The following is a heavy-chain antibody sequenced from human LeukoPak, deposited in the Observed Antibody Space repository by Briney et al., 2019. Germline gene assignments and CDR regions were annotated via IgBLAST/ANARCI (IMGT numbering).Heavy chain of an antibody. V-gene: IGHV3-23*01. D-gene: IGHD3-22*01. CDR2: ISGSGGST. Sequence: GGSLRLSCAASGFTFSSYSMNWVRQAPGKGLEWVSAISGSGGSTYYADSVKGRFTISRDNSKNTLYLQMNSLRAEDTAVYYCAKSPYYYDSSGYNGYYFDYWGQGTLVTVSS. J-gene: IGHJ4*02. CDR1: GFTFSSYS. CDR3: AKSPYYYDSSGYNGYYFDY.